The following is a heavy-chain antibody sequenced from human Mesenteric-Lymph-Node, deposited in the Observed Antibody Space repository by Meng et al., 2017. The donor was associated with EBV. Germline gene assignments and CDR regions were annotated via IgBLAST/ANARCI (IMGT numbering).Heavy chain of an antibody. CDR3: ATDDSDYGLVGS. CDR1: GFTFSKVW. CDR2: IKSQTDGGTA. D-gene: IGHD4-17*01. Sequence: EAQLVESGGGLIKPGGSLRLSCAASGFTFSKVWMSWVRQAPGKGLEWVGLIKSQTDGGTADYAAPVQGRFTISRDDSSNTLFLQMTSLKIEDTAVYYCATDDSDYGLVGSWGQGTLVTVSS. V-gene: IGHV3-15*01. J-gene: IGHJ5*02.